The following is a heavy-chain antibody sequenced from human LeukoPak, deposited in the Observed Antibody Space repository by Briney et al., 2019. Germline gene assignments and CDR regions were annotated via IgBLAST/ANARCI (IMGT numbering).Heavy chain of an antibody. D-gene: IGHD3-10*01. Sequence: SGTLSLTCAVSGGSLSTTSWWVWLRQPPGKTLEWIGSIYSSGSTYYNPSLKSRVIIIIDTPKNHFSLTLSSVTAADTAVYYCARSDGYGLVGIWGQGTMVTVSS. CDR3: ARSDGYGLVGI. J-gene: IGHJ3*02. V-gene: IGHV4-4*02. CDR2: IYSSGST. CDR1: GGSLSTTSW.